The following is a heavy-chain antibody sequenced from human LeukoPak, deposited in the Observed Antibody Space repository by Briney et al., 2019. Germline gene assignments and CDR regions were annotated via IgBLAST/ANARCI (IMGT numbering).Heavy chain of an antibody. CDR1: GFTFSSYG. D-gene: IGHD3-10*01. Sequence: GGSLRLSCAASGFTFSSYGMHWVRQAPGKGLEWVAFIRYDGSNKYYADSVKGRFTISRDNSKNTLYLQMNSLRAEDTAVYYCAKSFRITMVRGVIDYWGHGTLVTVPS. J-gene: IGHJ4*01. CDR2: IRYDGSNK. V-gene: IGHV3-30*02. CDR3: AKSFRITMVRGVIDY.